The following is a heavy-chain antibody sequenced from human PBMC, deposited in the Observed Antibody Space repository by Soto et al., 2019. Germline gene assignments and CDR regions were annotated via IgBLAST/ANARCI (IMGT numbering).Heavy chain of an antibody. J-gene: IGHJ4*02. CDR3: ERAWGKKPYYFAY. D-gene: IGHD7-27*01. CDR2: ISSSSSYI. V-gene: IGHV3-21*01. CDR1: GFTFSSYS. Sequence: EVQLVESGGGLVKPGGSLRLSCAASGFTFSSYSMNWVRQAPGKGLEWVSSISSSSSYIYYADSVKGRFTISRDNAKNSLYLQMNSLRAEDTAVYYCERAWGKKPYYFAYWGQGTLVTVSS.